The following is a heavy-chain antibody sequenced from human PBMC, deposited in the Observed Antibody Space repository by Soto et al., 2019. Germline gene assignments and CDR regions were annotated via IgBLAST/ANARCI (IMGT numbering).Heavy chain of an antibody. Sequence: PSETLSLTCSVSGAALNSGNYYWGWVRRGPGKGLEWIGHIYVTGAVDYNPSLRDRITISQDTSERQFSLNLRLVTDADTAVYYCARLRIATNNCKRFDPWGQATLVTVSS. CDR1: GAALNSGNYY. CDR2: IYVTGAV. D-gene: IGHD1-20*01. J-gene: IGHJ5*02. V-gene: IGHV4-31*03. CDR3: ARLRIATNNCKRFDP.